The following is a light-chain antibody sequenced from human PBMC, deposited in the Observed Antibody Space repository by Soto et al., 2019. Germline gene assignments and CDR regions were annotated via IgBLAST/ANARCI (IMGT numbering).Light chain of an antibody. CDR2: DAS. Sequence: ENVLTQSPGTLSLSPGERATLSCRASQNVSKNYLAWYQQKVGQPPRLLIDDASRRAAGIPDRFSGSGSGTDFTLTISRLEPEDFAVYYCQQWATAHLTFGQGTKVEIK. V-gene: IGKV3-20*01. J-gene: IGKJ1*01. CDR1: QNVSKNY. CDR3: QQWATAHLT.